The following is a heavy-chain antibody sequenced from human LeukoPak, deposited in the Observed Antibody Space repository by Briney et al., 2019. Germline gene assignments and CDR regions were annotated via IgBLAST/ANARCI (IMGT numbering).Heavy chain of an antibody. D-gene: IGHD3-9*01. Sequence: GGSLRLSCAASGFTFSSYSMNWVRQAPGKGLEWVSSIRSSSSYIYYADSVKGRFTISRDNAKNSLYLQMNSLRAEDTAVYYCARARYYDILTGYYYGMDVWGKGTTVTVSS. CDR2: IRSSSSYI. V-gene: IGHV3-21*01. CDR3: ARARYYDILTGYYYGMDV. CDR1: GFTFSSYS. J-gene: IGHJ6*04.